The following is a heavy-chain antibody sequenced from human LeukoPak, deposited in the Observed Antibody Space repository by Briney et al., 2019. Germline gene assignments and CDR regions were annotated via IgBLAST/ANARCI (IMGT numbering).Heavy chain of an antibody. CDR1: GFTFSSFW. D-gene: IGHD3-22*01. CDR2: IKSDGST. V-gene: IGHV3-74*01. CDR3: ARAPSEIGGYYPEYFRH. J-gene: IGHJ1*01. Sequence: GGCLRLSCAASGFTFSSFWMHWVRQAPGKGLVWVSRIKSDGSTNYADSVKGRFTISRDNAKNTVSLQMNSLRVEDTGVYYCARAPSEIGGYYPEYFRHWGQGTLVTVSS.